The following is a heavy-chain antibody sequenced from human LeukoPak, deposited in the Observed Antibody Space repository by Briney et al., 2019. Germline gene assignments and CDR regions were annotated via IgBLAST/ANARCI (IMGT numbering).Heavy chain of an antibody. CDR3: ARDEGPPSLGYYDFWSGP. J-gene: IGHJ5*02. Sequence: PSQTLSLTCTVSGGSISSGGYYWSWIRQHPGKGLEWIGYIYYSGSTYYNPSLKSRVTISVDTSKNQFSLKLSSVTAADTAVYYCARDEGPPSLGYYDFWSGPWGQGTLVTVSS. D-gene: IGHD3-3*01. V-gene: IGHV4-31*03. CDR2: IYYSGST. CDR1: GGSISSGGYY.